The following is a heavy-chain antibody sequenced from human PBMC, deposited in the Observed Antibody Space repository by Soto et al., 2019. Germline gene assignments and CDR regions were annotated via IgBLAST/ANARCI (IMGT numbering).Heavy chain of an antibody. V-gene: IGHV1-69*06. CDR3: ASTSYCNGSSCYSRHHYGMDV. CDR2: ITPFVDTS. J-gene: IGHJ6*02. CDR1: GGTFSKYS. Sequence: QVRLVQSGAEVKKPGSSVKVSCKVSGGTFSKYSLSWVRQTPGQGLEWMGGITPFVDTSNYAQRFLGRVTITPDTSTNTAFLEVRGLKSEDTALYLCASTSYCNGSSCYSRHHYGMDVWGQGTTVTVSS. D-gene: IGHD2-21*01.